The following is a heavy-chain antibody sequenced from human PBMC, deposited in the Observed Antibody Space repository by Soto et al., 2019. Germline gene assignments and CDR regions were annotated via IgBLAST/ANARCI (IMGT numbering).Heavy chain of an antibody. CDR2: INHSGST. Sequence: QVQLQQWGAGLLKPSETLSLTCAVSGGSFSGYYWSWIRQPPGKGLEWIGEINHSGSTNYNPSLKSRVTISVDTSKNQFSLQLSSVTAADRAVYYCADSPYYYYGMDVWGQGTTVIVSS. CDR3: ADSPYYYYGMDV. J-gene: IGHJ6*02. CDR1: GGSFSGYY. V-gene: IGHV4-34*01. D-gene: IGHD2-21*01.